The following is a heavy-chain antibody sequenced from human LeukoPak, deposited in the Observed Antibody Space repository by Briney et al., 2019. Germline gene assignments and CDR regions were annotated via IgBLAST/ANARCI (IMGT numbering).Heavy chain of an antibody. CDR3: ARETYSSGWYWFDP. Sequence: SETLSLTCTVSGGSVSSGSYYWSWIRQPPGKGLEWIGYIYYSGSTNYNPSLKSRVTISVDTSKNQFSLKLSSVTAADTAVYYCARETYSSGWYWFDPWGQGTLVTVSP. CDR2: IYYSGST. CDR1: GGSVSSGSYY. D-gene: IGHD6-19*01. V-gene: IGHV4-61*01. J-gene: IGHJ5*02.